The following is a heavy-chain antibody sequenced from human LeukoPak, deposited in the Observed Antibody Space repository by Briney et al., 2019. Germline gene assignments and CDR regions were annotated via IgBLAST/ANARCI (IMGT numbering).Heavy chain of an antibody. CDR1: GGSFSGYY. V-gene: IGHV4-34*01. CDR2: INHSGST. CDR3: ARGRYSYGFRYFDY. Sequence: SETLSLTCAVYGGSFSGYYWSRIRQPPGKGLEWIGEINHSGSTNYNPSLKSRVTISVDTSKNQFSLKLSSVTAADTAVYYCARGRYSYGFRYFDYWGQGTLVTVSS. J-gene: IGHJ4*02. D-gene: IGHD5-18*01.